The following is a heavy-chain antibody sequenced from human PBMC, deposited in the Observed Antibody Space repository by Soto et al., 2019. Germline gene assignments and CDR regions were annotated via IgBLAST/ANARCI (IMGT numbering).Heavy chain of an antibody. CDR2: INHSGST. D-gene: IGHD6-19*01. V-gene: IGHV4-34*01. CDR3: ARAVAGWFDY. CDR1: GGSFSGYY. Sequence: QVQLQQWGAGLLKPSETLSLTCAVYGGSFSGYYWSWIRQPPVKGLEWIGEINHSGSTNYNPSLKSRVTLSVDTSKNQFSLKLSSVTAAETAVYYCARAVAGWFDYWGQGTLVTVSS. J-gene: IGHJ4*02.